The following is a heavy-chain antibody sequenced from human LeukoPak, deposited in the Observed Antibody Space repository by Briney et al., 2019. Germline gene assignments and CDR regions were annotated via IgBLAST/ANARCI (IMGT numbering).Heavy chain of an antibody. CDR1: GGSISSGDYY. V-gene: IGHV4-30-4*08. CDR2: IYYSGST. D-gene: IGHD3-10*01. Sequence: PSQTLSLTCTVSGGSISSGDYYWSWIRQPPGKGLEWIGYIYYSGSTYYNPSLKSRVTISVDTSKNQFSQKLSSVTAADTAVYYCARVAPNRWFGELVFLYFDYWGQGTPVTVSS. J-gene: IGHJ4*02. CDR3: ARVAPNRWFGELVFLYFDY.